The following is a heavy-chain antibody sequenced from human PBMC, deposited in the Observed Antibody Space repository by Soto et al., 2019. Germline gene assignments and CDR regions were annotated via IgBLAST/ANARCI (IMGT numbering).Heavy chain of an antibody. D-gene: IGHD4-17*01. CDR3: ARTSRASDYVRGGFDY. V-gene: IGHV3-48*03. Sequence: GGSLRLSCAASGFTCSSYEMNWVRQAPGKGLEWVSYISSSGSTIYYADSVKGRFTISRDNAKNSLYLQMNSLRAEDTAVYYCARTSRASDYVRGGFDYWGQGTLVTVSS. CDR2: ISSSGSTI. CDR1: GFTCSSYE. J-gene: IGHJ4*02.